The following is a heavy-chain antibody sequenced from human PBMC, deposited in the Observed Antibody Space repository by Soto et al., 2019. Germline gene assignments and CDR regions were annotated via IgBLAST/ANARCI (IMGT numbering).Heavy chain of an antibody. D-gene: IGHD5-12*01. CDR1: GFTFSDHY. CDR2: IRKKANSYTT. Sequence: EVQLVESGGGLVQPGGSLRLSCAASGFTFSDHYMDWVRQPPGKGLEWVGRIRKKANSYTTEYAASVKGRFTISRDDSRNSLYLQMNSLKTEDTAVYYCARVVIVATSYYFDYWGQVTLVTVSS. J-gene: IGHJ4*02. CDR3: ARVVIVATSYYFDY. V-gene: IGHV3-72*01.